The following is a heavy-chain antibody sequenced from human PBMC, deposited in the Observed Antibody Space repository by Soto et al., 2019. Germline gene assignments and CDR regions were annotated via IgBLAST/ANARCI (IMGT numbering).Heavy chain of an antibody. CDR2: IYYSGST. CDR3: ARDGGSYVGFDY. V-gene: IGHV4-31*03. CDR1: GGSISSSGYY. D-gene: IGHD1-26*01. Sequence: QVQLQESGPGLVKPSQTLSLTCTVSGGSISSSGYYWSWIRQHPGKGLEWIGYIYYSGSTYYNPSLKSRVTISVDTSKNQFSLKLSSVTAADTAVYYCARDGGSYVGFDYWGQGTLVTVSS. J-gene: IGHJ4*02.